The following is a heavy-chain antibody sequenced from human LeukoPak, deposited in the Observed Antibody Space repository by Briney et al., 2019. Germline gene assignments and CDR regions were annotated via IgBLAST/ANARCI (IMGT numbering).Heavy chain of an antibody. V-gene: IGHV4-39*01. CDR2: IYYSGRT. Sequence: SETLSLTCTVSGGXISSRTYYWGWVRQPPGKGMEWIGSIYYSGRTYYNPSLKRRVTISVDTSKNQFSLKLSSVTAADTAVYYCGTHFTTLTPWYFDSWGRGALVTVSS. CDR3: GTHFTTLTPWYFDS. D-gene: IGHD4-17*01. J-gene: IGHJ4*02. CDR1: GGXISSRTYY.